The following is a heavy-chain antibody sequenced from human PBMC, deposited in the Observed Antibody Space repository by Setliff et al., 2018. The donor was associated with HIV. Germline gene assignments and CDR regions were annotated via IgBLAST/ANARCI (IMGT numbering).Heavy chain of an antibody. J-gene: IGHJ6*03. CDR1: GFTFDDYG. V-gene: IGHV3-20*04. Sequence: GGSLRLSCAASGFTFDDYGMSWVRQAPGKGLEWVSGINWNGGSTGYADSVKGRFTISRDNAKNSLYLQMNSLRAEDTALYYCARGISSDYNFWSGYYTDYYYYYMDVWDKGTTVTVSS. CDR2: INWNGGST. D-gene: IGHD3-3*01. CDR3: ARGISSDYNFWSGYYTDYYYYYMDV.